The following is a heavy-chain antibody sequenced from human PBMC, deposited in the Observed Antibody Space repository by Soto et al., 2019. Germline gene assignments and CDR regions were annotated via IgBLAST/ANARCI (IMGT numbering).Heavy chain of an antibody. CDR3: AREWRGSPFIDY. CDR1: GGSISSDDYY. J-gene: IGHJ4*02. CDR2: IFYSGST. V-gene: IGHV4-31*03. Sequence: QVQLQESGPGLVKPSQTLSLTCTVSGGSISSDDYYWNWIRQHPEKGLEWIGYIFYSGSTYCIPSLRSRVTISLATSKNQFSLTLTSVTAADTAVYFCAREWRGSPFIDYWGQGTLVTVSS. D-gene: IGHD3-10*01.